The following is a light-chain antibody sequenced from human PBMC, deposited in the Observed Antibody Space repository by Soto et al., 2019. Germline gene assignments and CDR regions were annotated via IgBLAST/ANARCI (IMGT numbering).Light chain of an antibody. Sequence: EIVLTHSPGTLSFSPGDRATLSCRASQTVSNNYLAWYQQKPGQAPRLFIYGTSTRATGIPDRFTGSGSGTDFTLTISRLEPEDFAVYYCQQYASSRTFGQGTKVDIK. CDR2: GTS. CDR1: QTVSNNY. CDR3: QQYASSRT. V-gene: IGKV3-20*01. J-gene: IGKJ1*01.